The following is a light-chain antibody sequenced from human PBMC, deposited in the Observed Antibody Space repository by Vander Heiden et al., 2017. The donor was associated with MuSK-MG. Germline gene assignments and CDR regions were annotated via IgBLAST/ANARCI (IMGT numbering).Light chain of an antibody. CDR3: QQSDRTPYT. CDR2: TAS. J-gene: IGKJ2*01. Sequence: DTQMTQSPSSLSASAGESVSITCQASENSGKYVNWYQQKPGEAPNLLIYTASSLQTGVPSRFSGSGSGTDFTLTISGLQREDFATYFCQQSDRTPYTFGQGTRLEIK. V-gene: IGKV1-39*01. CDR1: ENSGKY.